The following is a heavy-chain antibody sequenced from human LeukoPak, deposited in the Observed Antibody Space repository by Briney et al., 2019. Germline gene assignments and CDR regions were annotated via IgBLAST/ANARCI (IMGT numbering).Heavy chain of an antibody. CDR2: INQHGST. CDR3: ARHSGDGTEDY. D-gene: IGHD7-27*01. J-gene: IGHJ4*02. Sequence: SESLSLTQAVYVDSFRRYYWRGIPHPPTKGLEERMEINQHGSTNHNPPLTRQVTLSVDTSKNQSCLKLSSVTAADTAVYYCARHSGDGTEDYWGEGTLVTVSS. V-gene: IGHV4-34*01. CDR1: VDSFRRYY.